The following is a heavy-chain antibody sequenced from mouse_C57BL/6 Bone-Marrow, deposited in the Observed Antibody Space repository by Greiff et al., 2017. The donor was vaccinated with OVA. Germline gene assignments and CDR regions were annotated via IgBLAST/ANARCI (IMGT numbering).Heavy chain of an antibody. Sequence: QVQLQQPGAELVKPGASVKMSCKASGYTFTSYWINWVKQRPGQGLEWIGDIYPGSGSTNYNEKFKSKATLTVDKSSSTAYMQLSSLTSEDSAVYYCARDGSSYRFAYWGQGTLVTVSA. J-gene: IGHJ3*01. D-gene: IGHD1-1*01. CDR3: ARDGSSYRFAY. CDR2: IYPGSGST. V-gene: IGHV1-55*01. CDR1: GYTFTSYW.